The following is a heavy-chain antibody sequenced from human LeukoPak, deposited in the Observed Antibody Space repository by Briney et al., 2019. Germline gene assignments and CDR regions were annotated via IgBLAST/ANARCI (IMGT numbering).Heavy chain of an antibody. CDR1: GFTFSSYA. CDR3: AKDYVGATEEGDY. V-gene: IGHV3-23*01. D-gene: IGHD1-26*01. Sequence: GGSLRLSCTASGFTFSSYAMSWVRQAPGKGLEWVSAISGSGSPTYYADSVKGRFTISRDNSKNTLYLQMNSLRAEDTAVYYCAKDYVGATEEGDYWGQGTLVTVSS. J-gene: IGHJ4*02. CDR2: ISGSGSPT.